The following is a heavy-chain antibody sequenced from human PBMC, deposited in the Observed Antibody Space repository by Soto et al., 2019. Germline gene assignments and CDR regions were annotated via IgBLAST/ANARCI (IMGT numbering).Heavy chain of an antibody. V-gene: IGHV4-61*01. D-gene: IGHD4-17*01. Sequence: ETLSLTCNGSGVSVSSGSYYWSWIRQPPGKGLEWIGYIYYTGSTNYNPSLKSRVTISVDTSKNQFSLKLSSVTAADTAVYYCAKGTTVVIFFDYWGQGTLVTVSS. CDR1: GVSVSSGSYY. J-gene: IGHJ4*02. CDR2: IYYTGST. CDR3: AKGTTVVIFFDY.